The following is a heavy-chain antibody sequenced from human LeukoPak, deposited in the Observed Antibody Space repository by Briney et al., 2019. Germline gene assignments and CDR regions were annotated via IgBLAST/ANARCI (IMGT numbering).Heavy chain of an antibody. Sequence: ASVKVSRKASGYSFSDNGLNWVRQAPGQGLEWMGWISPYNGNTMYVENLEGRVTMTTDASTNTAYMELRSLTSDDTAVYYCAREGLGEYMAHDAFDLWGQGTMVIVSS. V-gene: IGHV1-18*04. CDR1: GYSFSDNG. CDR2: ISPYNGNT. D-gene: IGHD3-16*01. J-gene: IGHJ3*01. CDR3: AREGLGEYMAHDAFDL.